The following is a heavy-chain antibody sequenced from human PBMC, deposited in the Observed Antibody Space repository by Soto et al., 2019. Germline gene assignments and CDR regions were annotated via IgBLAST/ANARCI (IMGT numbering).Heavy chain of an antibody. CDR3: ARAMTTLTAHYFDYGMDF. D-gene: IGHD4-4*01. J-gene: IGHJ6*02. CDR1: GYTFTGYH. Sequence: QVQLVQSGSEVKKHGASVKVSCKASGYTFTGYHLHWVRQAPGQGLEWLGWINPNSGGTNYAQKFQGWITMTRDTSINTAYMELSRLRSDDTAVYYCARAMTTLTAHYFDYGMDFWGQGTTVTVSS. CDR2: INPNSGGT. V-gene: IGHV1-2*04.